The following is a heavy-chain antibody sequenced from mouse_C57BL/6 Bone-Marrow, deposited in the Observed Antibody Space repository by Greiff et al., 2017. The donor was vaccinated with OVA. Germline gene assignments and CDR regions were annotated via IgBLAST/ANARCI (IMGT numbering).Heavy chain of an antibody. CDR2: IHPSDSDT. CDR1: GYTFTSYW. V-gene: IGHV1-74*01. J-gene: IGHJ4*01. Sequence: QVQLQQPGAELVKPGASVKVSCKASGYTFTSYWMHWVKQRPGQGLEWIGRIHPSDSDTNYNQKFKGKATLTVDKPSSTAYMQLSSLTSEDSAVYYCARSLLYSKAMDYWGQGTSVTVSS. CDR3: ARSLLYSKAMDY. D-gene: IGHD2-5*01.